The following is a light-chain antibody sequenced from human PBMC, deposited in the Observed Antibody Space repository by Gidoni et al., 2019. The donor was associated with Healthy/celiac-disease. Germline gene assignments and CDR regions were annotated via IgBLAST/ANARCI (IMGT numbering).Light chain of an antibody. J-gene: IGKJ2*01. CDR3: QQYNNWPPYT. Sequence: EIVMTQSPATLSVSPGERATLSCRASQSVSINLAWYQHKPGQAPRLLIYGASTRATGIPSRFSVRGSGTEFTLTISSLQSEDFSVYYCQQYNNWPPYTFGQGTKLEIK. CDR2: GAS. CDR1: QSVSIN. V-gene: IGKV3-15*01.